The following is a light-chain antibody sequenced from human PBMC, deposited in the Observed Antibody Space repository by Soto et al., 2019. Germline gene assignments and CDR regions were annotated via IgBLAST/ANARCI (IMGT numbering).Light chain of an antibody. J-gene: IGKJ1*01. Sequence: EIVLTQSPGSLSLSPGERATLSCRASPSVSGSNLAWYQQKPGQAPRLLIYGASTRATGIPDRFSGSGSGTDFTLTISRLEPEDFAVYFCQQYLSSPRTFGQGTKV. V-gene: IGKV3-20*01. CDR1: PSVSGSN. CDR3: QQYLSSPRT. CDR2: GAS.